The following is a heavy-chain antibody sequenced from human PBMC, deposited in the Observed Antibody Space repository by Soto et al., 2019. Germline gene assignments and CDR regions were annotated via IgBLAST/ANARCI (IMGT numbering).Heavy chain of an antibody. CDR3: AAGLGYCSSTSCSLQYYYYYGMDV. CDR1: GFTFTSSA. D-gene: IGHD2-2*01. V-gene: IGHV1-58*01. J-gene: IGHJ6*02. Sequence: SVKVSCKASGFTFTSSAVQWVRQARGQRLEWIGWIVVGSGNTNYAQKFQERVTITRDMSTSTAYMELSSLRSEDTAVYYCAAGLGYCSSTSCSLQYYYYYGMDVWGQGTTVTVSS. CDR2: IVVGSGNT.